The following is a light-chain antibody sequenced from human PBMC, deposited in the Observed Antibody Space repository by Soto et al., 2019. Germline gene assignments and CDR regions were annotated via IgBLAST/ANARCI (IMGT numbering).Light chain of an antibody. V-gene: IGKV3-11*01. CDR1: QSVSSY. CDR3: QQYNSWLQWT. Sequence: EIEMTQSHATLSVSPGERATLSCRASQSVSSYLAWYQQKPGQAPRLLIYDASNRATGIPARFSGSGSGTDFTLTISSLEPEDFAVYYCQQYNSWLQWTFGQGTKVDIK. J-gene: IGKJ1*01. CDR2: DAS.